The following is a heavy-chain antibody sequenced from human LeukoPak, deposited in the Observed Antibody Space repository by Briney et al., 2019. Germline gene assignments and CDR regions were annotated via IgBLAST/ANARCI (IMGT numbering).Heavy chain of an antibody. Sequence: SETLSLTCTVSGVSISRTNYYWGWIRQSPEMGLEWIGSVFYSGSTYYNPSLKSRVTISVDTSKNQFSLKLSSVTAADTAVYYCARARSSTSSFDPWGQGTLVTVSS. J-gene: IGHJ5*02. D-gene: IGHD2-2*01. CDR3: ARARSSTSSFDP. CDR1: GVSISRTNYY. V-gene: IGHV4-39*07. CDR2: VFYSGST.